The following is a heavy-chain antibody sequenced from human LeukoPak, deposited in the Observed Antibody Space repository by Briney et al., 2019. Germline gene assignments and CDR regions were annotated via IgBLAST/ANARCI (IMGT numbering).Heavy chain of an antibody. CDR1: GGSISSYY. J-gene: IGHJ4*02. Sequence: PSETLSLTCTVSGGSISSYYWSWIRQPPGKGLEWIGEINHSGSTNYNPSLKSRVTISVDTSKNQFSLKLSSVTAADTAVYYCDRGTYYFDYWGQGTLVTVSS. CDR3: DRGTYYFDY. V-gene: IGHV4-34*01. D-gene: IGHD3-10*01. CDR2: INHSGST.